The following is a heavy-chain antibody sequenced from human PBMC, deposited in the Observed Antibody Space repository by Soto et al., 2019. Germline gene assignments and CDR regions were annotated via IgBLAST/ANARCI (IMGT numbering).Heavy chain of an antibody. J-gene: IGHJ3*01. CDR2: INAGNGNT. CDR3: ARDYYDSRGYYHEGAFDL. Sequence: GASMKGSCQASGYTLTCYSLHLVRQAPRQRVEWMGWINAGNGNTKYSQKFQGRVTITRDTSASTAYMELSSLRSEDTAVYYCARDYYDSRGYYHEGAFDLWGQGTMVTV. CDR1: GYTLTCYS. V-gene: IGHV1-3*01. D-gene: IGHD3-22*01.